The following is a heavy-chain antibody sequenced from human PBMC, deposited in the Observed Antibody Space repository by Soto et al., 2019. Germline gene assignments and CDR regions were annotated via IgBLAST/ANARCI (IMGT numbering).Heavy chain of an antibody. CDR2: INSDGSST. J-gene: IGHJ4*02. D-gene: IGHD2-2*01. Sequence: EVQLVESGGGLVQPGGSLRLSCAASGFTFSSYWMHWVRQAPGKGLVWVSRINSDGSSTSYADSVKGRFTISRDNAKNTLYLQMNSLRAEDTAVYYCARVRYCSSTSCSQWLYYFDYWGQGTLVTVSS. CDR3: ARVRYCSSTSCSQWLYYFDY. V-gene: IGHV3-74*01. CDR1: GFTFSSYW.